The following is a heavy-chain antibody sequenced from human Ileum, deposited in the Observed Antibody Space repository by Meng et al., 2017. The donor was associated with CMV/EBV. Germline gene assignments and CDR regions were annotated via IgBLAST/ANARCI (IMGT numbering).Heavy chain of an antibody. V-gene: IGHV1-2*02. CDR3: ARGVRVGTSREFYFDY. J-gene: IGHJ4*02. Sequence: QVRLVQSGAAVKKPGASVKVSCKASGYSFSRYYIQWVRQAPGQGPEWMGWINPKSGRANYAQKFQGRVTLTRETSISTANMELSSLRSDDTAVYYCARGVRVGTSREFYFDYWGPGTLVTASS. CDR2: INPKSGRA. CDR1: GYSFSRYY. D-gene: IGHD1-26*01.